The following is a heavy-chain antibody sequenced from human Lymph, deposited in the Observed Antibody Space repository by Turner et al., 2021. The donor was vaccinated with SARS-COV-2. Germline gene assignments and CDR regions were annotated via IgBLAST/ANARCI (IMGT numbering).Heavy chain of an antibody. D-gene: IGHD3-10*01. CDR2: ISYDGSNK. CDR3: ARYGSGGYFYYGLDV. CDR1: GFTFSTYA. J-gene: IGHJ6*02. V-gene: IGHV3-30*04. Sequence: QVQLVESGGGEVQPGRSLRLSCAASGFTFSTYAIHWVRQAAGKGLEWVAVISYDGSNKYYADSVKGRFTISRDNSKNTLYLQMNSLRAEDTAVYYCARYGSGGYFYYGLDVWGQGTTVTVSS.